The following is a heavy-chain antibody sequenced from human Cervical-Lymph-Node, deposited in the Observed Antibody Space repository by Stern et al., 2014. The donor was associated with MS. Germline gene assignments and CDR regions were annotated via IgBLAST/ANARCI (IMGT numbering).Heavy chain of an antibody. CDR2: VRGKANGHAT. CDR1: GFTFSASA. Sequence: VQLVESGGGLVQPGGSLKLSCATSGFTFSASAMHWVRQASGKGLGWVGRVRGKANGHATTYAASVKGRFTISRDDSKNTAYLQMNSLRTEDTAVYYCTTDGSGWSYWGQGTLVTVSS. J-gene: IGHJ4*02. V-gene: IGHV3-73*01. D-gene: IGHD6-19*01. CDR3: TTDGSGWSY.